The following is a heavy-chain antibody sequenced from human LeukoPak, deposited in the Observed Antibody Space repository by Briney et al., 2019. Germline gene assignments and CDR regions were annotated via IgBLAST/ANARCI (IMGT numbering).Heavy chain of an antibody. CDR2: IYYGGST. Sequence: SETLSLTCAVSGGSINSSSYYWGWIRQPPGKGPEWIGSIYYGGSTYYNPSLKSRVTISVDMSKNQFSLKLSSVTAADTAVYYCARGIRGPKYYFDYWGQGTLVTVSS. CDR1: GGSINSSSYY. CDR3: ARGIRGPKYYFDY. D-gene: IGHD3/OR15-3a*01. J-gene: IGHJ4*02. V-gene: IGHV4-39*07.